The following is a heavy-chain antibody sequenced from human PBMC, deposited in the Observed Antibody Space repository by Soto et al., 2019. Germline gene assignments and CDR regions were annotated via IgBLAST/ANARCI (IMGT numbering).Heavy chain of an antibody. V-gene: IGHV3-21*01. Sequence: GGSLRLSCAASGFTFSSYSMNWVRQAPGKGLEWVSSISSSSSYIYYADSVKGRFTISRDNAKNSLYLQMNSLRAEDTAVYYCAREDCTNGVCYIVAYYYYGMDVWGQGTTVTVS. CDR1: GFTFSSYS. CDR2: ISSSSSYI. J-gene: IGHJ6*02. CDR3: AREDCTNGVCYIVAYYYYGMDV. D-gene: IGHD2-8*01.